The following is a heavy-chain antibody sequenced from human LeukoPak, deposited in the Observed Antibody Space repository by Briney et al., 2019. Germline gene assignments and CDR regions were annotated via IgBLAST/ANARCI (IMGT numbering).Heavy chain of an antibody. V-gene: IGHV4-39*01. Sequence: PSETLTLTCTVSGGPISSCSYYWGWIPQPPGKGREWNGSIYYSESTYYNPSLKSRVTISVDTSKNQFSLKLSSVTAADTAVYYCARHNSPYYYDSSGTNQFDYWGQGTLVTVSS. CDR3: ARHNSPYYYDSSGTNQFDY. J-gene: IGHJ4*02. CDR1: GGPISSCSYY. D-gene: IGHD3-22*01. CDR2: IYYSEST.